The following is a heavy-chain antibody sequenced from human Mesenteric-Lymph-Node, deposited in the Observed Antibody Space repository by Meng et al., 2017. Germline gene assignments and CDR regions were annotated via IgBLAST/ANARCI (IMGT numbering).Heavy chain of an antibody. J-gene: IGHJ4*02. CDR1: GGSISSYY. Sequence: SETLSLTCTVSGGSISSYYWSWIRQPPGKGLEWIGYIYYSGSTNYNPSLKSRVTISVDTSKNQFSLKLSSVTAADTAVYYCARDNWGSIDYWGQGMLVTVSS. CDR3: ARDNWGSIDY. V-gene: IGHV4-59*01. CDR2: IYYSGST. D-gene: IGHD7-27*01.